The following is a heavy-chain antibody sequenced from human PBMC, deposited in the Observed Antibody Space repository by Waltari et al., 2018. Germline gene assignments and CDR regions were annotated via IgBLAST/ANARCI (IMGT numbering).Heavy chain of an antibody. D-gene: IGHD2-15*01. V-gene: IGHV3-23*01. CDR3: AKDTCSGGSCYSNWFDP. Sequence: EVQLLESGGGLVQPGGSLRLSCTASGFTFSSYAMSWVRQAPGKGLEWVSAISGSGGSTYYSDSVKGRFTISRDNSKNTLYLQMNSLRAEDTAVYYCAKDTCSGGSCYSNWFDPWGQGTLVTVSS. CDR1: GFTFSSYA. J-gene: IGHJ5*02. CDR2: ISGSGGST.